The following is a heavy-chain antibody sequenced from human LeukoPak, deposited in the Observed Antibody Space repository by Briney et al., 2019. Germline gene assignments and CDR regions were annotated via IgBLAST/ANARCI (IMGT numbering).Heavy chain of an antibody. Sequence: PGGSLLLSCAASGFTFISYGMHWVRQAPGKGLEWVAFIRYDGSNKYYADSVKGRFTISRDNSKNTLYLQMNSLRAEDTAVYYCAKDRSPNLTQLIALHIDYWGQGTLVTVSS. J-gene: IGHJ4*02. CDR2: IRYDGSNK. CDR1: GFTFISYG. V-gene: IGHV3-30*02. D-gene: IGHD2-8*01. CDR3: AKDRSPNLTQLIALHIDY.